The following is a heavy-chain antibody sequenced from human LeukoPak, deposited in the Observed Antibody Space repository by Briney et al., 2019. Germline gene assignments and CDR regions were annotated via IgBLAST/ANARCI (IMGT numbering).Heavy chain of an antibody. J-gene: IGHJ4*02. CDR2: TTHSGITT. CDR1: GFSFTDFD. D-gene: IGHD6-19*01. V-gene: IGHV3-23*01. CDR3: AKPVTGSILDY. Sequence: PGGSLRLSCTASGFSFTDFDMNWVRQAPGKGLEWVSHTTHSGITTHYADSVKGRFTISRDNSKSTLYLQMNSLRAEDTAVYYCAKPVTGSILDYWGRGTLVTVSS.